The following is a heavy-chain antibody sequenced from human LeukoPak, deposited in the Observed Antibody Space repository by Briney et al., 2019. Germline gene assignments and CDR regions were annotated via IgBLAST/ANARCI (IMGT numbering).Heavy chain of an antibody. Sequence: GGSLRLSCAASGFTFSSYSMNWVRQAPGKGLEWVSSISSSSSYIYYADSVKGRFTISRDNAKNSLYLQMNSLRAEDTAVYYSARDYDIVTGYSHFDYWGQGTLVTVSS. D-gene: IGHD3-9*01. CDR1: GFTFSSYS. CDR2: ISSSSSYI. CDR3: ARDYDIVTGYSHFDY. J-gene: IGHJ4*02. V-gene: IGHV3-21*01.